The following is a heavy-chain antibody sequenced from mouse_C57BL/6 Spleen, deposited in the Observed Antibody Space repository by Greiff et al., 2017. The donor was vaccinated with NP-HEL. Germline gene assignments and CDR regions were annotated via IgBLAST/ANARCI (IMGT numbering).Heavy chain of an antibody. Sequence: EVKLMESGGGLVKPGGSLKLSCAASGFTFSSYAMSWVRQTPEKRLEWVATISDGGSYTYYPDNVKGRFTISRDNAKNNLYLQMSHLKSEDTAMYYCARCYYSKSAMDYWGQGTSVTVSS. CDR3: ARCYYSKSAMDY. V-gene: IGHV5-4*03. CDR2: ISDGGSYT. J-gene: IGHJ4*01. CDR1: GFTFSSYA. D-gene: IGHD2-5*01.